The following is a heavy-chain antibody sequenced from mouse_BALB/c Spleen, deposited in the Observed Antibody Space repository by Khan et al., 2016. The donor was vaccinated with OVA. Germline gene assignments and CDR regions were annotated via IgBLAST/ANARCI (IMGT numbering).Heavy chain of an antibody. D-gene: IGHD4-1*01. J-gene: IGHJ3*01. Sequence: VQLQESGAELVRPGTSVKVSCRASGYAFTNYWIEWIKQRPGQGLEWIGVINPGSGGANYNEKFKDKASLTADKSSSTAYMQRSSLTSDDSAVYFCARELGRRGFAYWGQGTLVTVSA. CDR2: INPGSGGA. V-gene: IGHV1-54*01. CDR1: GYAFTNYW. CDR3: ARELGRRGFAY.